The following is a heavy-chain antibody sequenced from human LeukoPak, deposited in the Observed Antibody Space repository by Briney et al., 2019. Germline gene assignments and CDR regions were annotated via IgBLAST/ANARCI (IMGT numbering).Heavy chain of an antibody. J-gene: IGHJ4*02. CDR2: ISYDGSNK. V-gene: IGHV3-30*18. D-gene: IGHD2-21*02. Sequence: GGSLRLSCAASGFTFSSYGMHWVRQAPGKGLEWVAVISYDGSNKYYADSVKGRFAISRDNSKSTLYLQMNSLRAEDTAVYYCAKDSRYCGGDCSDSYFDYWGQGTLVTVSS. CDR3: AKDSRYCGGDCSDSYFDY. CDR1: GFTFSSYG.